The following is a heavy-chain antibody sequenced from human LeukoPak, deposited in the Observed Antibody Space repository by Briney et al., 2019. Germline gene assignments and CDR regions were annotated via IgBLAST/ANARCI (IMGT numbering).Heavy chain of an antibody. CDR3: ASGDRVANFDF. V-gene: IGHV4-59*01. CDR1: GGSISSYY. CDR2: IYYSGST. D-gene: IGHD3-10*01. J-gene: IGHJ4*02. Sequence: ASETLSLTCTVSGGSISSYYWSWIRQPPGKGLEWIGYIYYSGSTNYNPSLKSRVTISVDTSKNQFSLNLNSVTAADTAIYYCASGDRVANFDFWGQGTLVTVSS.